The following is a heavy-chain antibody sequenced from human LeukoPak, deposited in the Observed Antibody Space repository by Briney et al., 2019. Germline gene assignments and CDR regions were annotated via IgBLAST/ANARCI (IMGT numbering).Heavy chain of an antibody. CDR3: AREGGYYDSSGSGLDY. CDR2: ISDNGDRT. J-gene: IGHJ4*02. D-gene: IGHD3-22*01. V-gene: IGHV3-23*01. Sequence: PGGSLRLSCTVSGFTFSSCDMSWVRQAPGKGLEWVSTISDNGDRTYYADSVKGRFTVSRDNSKNTLYLQMNSLRAEDTAVYYCAREGGYYDSSGSGLDYWGQGTLVTVSS. CDR1: GFTFSSCD.